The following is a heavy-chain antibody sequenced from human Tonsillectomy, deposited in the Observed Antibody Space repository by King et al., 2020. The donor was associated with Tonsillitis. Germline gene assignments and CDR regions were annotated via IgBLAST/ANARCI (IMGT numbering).Heavy chain of an antibody. CDR3: AKDPYVIVVFMSSFDY. J-gene: IGHJ4*02. D-gene: IGHD3-22*01. CDR2: ISGSGGST. Sequence: DVQLVESGGGLVQPGGSLRLSCAASGFTFSSYAMSWVRQAPGKGLEWVSTISGSGGSTYYADSVKGRFTISRDNSKSTLYLRMNSLRAEDTAIYYCAKDPYVIVVFMSSFDYWGQGTLVTVSP. CDR1: GFTFSSYA. V-gene: IGHV3-23*04.